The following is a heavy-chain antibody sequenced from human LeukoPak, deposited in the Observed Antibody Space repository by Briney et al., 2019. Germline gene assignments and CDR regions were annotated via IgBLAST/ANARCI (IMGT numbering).Heavy chain of an antibody. CDR2: INTAGDT. CDR3: ARGLPGGFDP. CDR1: GFTFSSYD. V-gene: IGHV3-13*04. D-gene: IGHD4-11*01. J-gene: IGHJ5*02. Sequence: GGSLRLSCAAPGFTFSSYDMHWVRQATGKGLEWVSGINTAGDTYYPGSVKGRFTISRENAKNSLYLQMDNLRAGDTAVYYCARGLPGGFDPWGQGTLVTVSS.